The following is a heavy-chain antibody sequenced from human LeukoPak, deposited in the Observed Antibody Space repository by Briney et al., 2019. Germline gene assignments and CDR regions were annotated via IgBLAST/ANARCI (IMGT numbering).Heavy chain of an antibody. Sequence: GSLRLSCAASGFTFSSYEMNWVRQAPGKGLEWVSYISSSGSTIYYADSVKGRFTISRDNAKNSLYLQMNSLRVEDTAVYYCARDRSGVAFDIWGQGTMVTVSS. CDR3: ARDRSGVAFDI. V-gene: IGHV3-48*03. CDR2: ISSSGSTI. CDR1: GFTFSSYE. J-gene: IGHJ3*02. D-gene: IGHD3-3*01.